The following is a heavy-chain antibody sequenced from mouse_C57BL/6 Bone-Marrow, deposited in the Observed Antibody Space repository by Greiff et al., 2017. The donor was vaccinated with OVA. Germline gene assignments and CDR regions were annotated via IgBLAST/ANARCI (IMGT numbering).Heavy chain of an antibody. CDR3: ARPPYSNYVGWYFDV. Sequence: DVQLVESGGGLVQPGGSLKLSCAASGFTFSDYYMYWVRQTPEKRLEWVAYISNGGGSTYYPDTVKGRFTISRDNAKNTLYLQMSRLKSEDTAMYYCARPPYSNYVGWYFDVWGTGTTVTVSS. D-gene: IGHD2-5*01. CDR1: GFTFSDYY. V-gene: IGHV5-12*01. J-gene: IGHJ1*03. CDR2: ISNGGGST.